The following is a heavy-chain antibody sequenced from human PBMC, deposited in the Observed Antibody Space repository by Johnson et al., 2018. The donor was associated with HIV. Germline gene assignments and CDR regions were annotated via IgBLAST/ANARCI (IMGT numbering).Heavy chain of an antibody. Sequence: QVQLVESGGGVVQPGRSLRLSCAASGFTFSSYAMHWVRQAPGKGLEWVAVISYDGSNKYYADSVKGRFTISRYNSKNTLYLQMNSLRAEDTAVYYCARDRVWFWELYAFDIWGQGTMVTVSS. V-gene: IGHV3-30-3*01. CDR2: ISYDGSNK. D-gene: IGHD3-10*01. CDR1: GFTFSSYA. CDR3: ARDRVWFWELYAFDI. J-gene: IGHJ3*02.